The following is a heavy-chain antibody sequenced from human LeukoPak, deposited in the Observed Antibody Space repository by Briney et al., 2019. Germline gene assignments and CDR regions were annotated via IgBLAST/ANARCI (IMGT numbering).Heavy chain of an antibody. CDR1: GYTFTGYY. CDR3: ARVQYPANWFDP. V-gene: IGHV1-2*02. D-gene: IGHD2/OR15-2a*01. Sequence: ASVKVSCKASGYTFTGYYMHWVRQAPGQGLEWMGWINPNSGGTNYAQKFQGRVTMTRDTSISTAYMELSRLRSDDTAVYYCARVQYPANWFDPWGQGTLVTVSS. J-gene: IGHJ5*02. CDR2: INPNSGGT.